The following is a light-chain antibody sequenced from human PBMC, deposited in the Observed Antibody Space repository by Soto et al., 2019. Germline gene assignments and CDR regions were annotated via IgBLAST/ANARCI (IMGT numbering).Light chain of an antibody. CDR2: GAS. CDR1: QSVSSSF. Sequence: EIVLTQSPGTLSLSPGERATLSCRASQSVSSSFLAWYQQKPGQAPRLLLYGASSRATGIPDRFSGSGSGTDFTLTISRLEPEDFEVYYCQQYGGSPWTFGQGTKVEIK. J-gene: IGKJ1*01. CDR3: QQYGGSPWT. V-gene: IGKV3-20*01.